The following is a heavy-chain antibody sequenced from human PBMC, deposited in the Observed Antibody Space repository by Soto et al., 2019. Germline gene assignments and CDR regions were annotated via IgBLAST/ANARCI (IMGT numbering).Heavy chain of an antibody. J-gene: IGHJ4*02. CDR3: ARVGGLAARTFDY. CDR1: GGSMSDFY. D-gene: IGHD6-6*01. Sequence: SETLSLTCTVSGGSMSDFYWSWIRQPPGKGLEWIGYIYYSGSTNYNPSLKSRVTISVDTSKNQFSLNLRSMSPADTAAYYCARVGGLAARTFDYWGPGTLVTVSS. V-gene: IGHV4-59*01. CDR2: IYYSGST.